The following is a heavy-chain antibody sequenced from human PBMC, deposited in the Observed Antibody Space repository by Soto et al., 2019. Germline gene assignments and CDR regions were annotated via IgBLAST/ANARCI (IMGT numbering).Heavy chain of an antibody. CDR2: ISSSSSYI. Sequence: GGSLRLSCAASGFTFSSYSMNWVHQAPGKGLEWVSSISSSSSYIYYADSVKGRFTISRDNAKNSLYLQMNSLRAEDTAVYYCAVYCSGGSCYPDFDYWGQGTLVTVSS. CDR1: GFTFSSYS. CDR3: AVYCSGGSCYPDFDY. D-gene: IGHD2-15*01. V-gene: IGHV3-21*01. J-gene: IGHJ4*02.